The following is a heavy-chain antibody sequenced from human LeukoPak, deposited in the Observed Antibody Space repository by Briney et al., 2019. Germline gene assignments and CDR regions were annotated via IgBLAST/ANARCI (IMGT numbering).Heavy chain of an antibody. Sequence: ASVKVSCKASGYTFTSYGITWVRQAPGQGLEWMGWISAYNGNADYAQKLQGRVTMTTDTSTNTAYMELRSLRSDDTAVYYCARIKGQLVDATIDYWGQGTLVTVSS. V-gene: IGHV1-18*01. CDR3: ARIKGQLVDATIDY. CDR1: GYTFTSYG. D-gene: IGHD6-13*01. J-gene: IGHJ4*02. CDR2: ISAYNGNA.